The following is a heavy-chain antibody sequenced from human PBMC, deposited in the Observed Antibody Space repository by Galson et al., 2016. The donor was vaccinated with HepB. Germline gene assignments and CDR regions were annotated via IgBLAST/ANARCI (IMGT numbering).Heavy chain of an antibody. J-gene: IGHJ6*02. CDR2: IYHSGST. V-gene: IGHV4-30-2*01. Sequence: TLSLTCIVSGDSITRGGYYWSWIRQPPGKALEWIGYIYHSGSTYYNQSLKSRVTISEDRSKNQISLKLSSVTAADTAVYYCARGFLWRNSGGVLSSGMDVWGQGITVTVSS. CDR1: GDSITRGGYY. CDR3: ARGFLWRNSGGVLSSGMDV. D-gene: IGHD2/OR15-2a*01.